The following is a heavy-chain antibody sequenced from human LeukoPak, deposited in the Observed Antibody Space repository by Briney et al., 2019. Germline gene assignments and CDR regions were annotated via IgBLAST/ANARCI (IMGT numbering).Heavy chain of an antibody. V-gene: IGHV4-39*07. Sequence: SETLSLTCTVSGGSISSSSYYWGWIRQPPGKGLEWIGSIYYSGSTYYNPSLKSRVTISLDTSKNDFSLKLSSVTAADTAMYYCARALAGHFGGFYFDYWGQGALVTVSS. CDR3: ARALAGHFGGFYFDY. J-gene: IGHJ4*02. CDR2: IYYSGST. D-gene: IGHD2-21*01. CDR1: GGSISSSSYY.